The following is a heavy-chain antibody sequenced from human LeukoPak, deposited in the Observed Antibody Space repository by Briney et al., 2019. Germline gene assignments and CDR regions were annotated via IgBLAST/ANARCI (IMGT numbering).Heavy chain of an antibody. CDR1: GYTFTSYD. V-gene: IGHV1-18*01. Sequence: ASVKVSCKASGYTFTSYDISWVRQAPGQGLEWMGWISANNGNTNYAQKLQGRVTMTTDTSTSTAYMELRSLRSDDTAVYYCARNSVAGTFWFDPWGQGTLVTVSS. D-gene: IGHD6-19*01. CDR3: ARNSVAGTFWFDP. CDR2: ISANNGNT. J-gene: IGHJ5*02.